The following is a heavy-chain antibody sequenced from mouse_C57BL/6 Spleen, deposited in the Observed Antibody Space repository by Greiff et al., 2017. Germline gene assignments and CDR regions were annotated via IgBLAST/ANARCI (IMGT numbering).Heavy chain of an antibody. CDR2: IYPGSGST. Sequence: VQLQQPGAELVKPGASVKMSCKASGYTFTSYWITWVKQRPGQGLEWIGDIYPGSGSTNYNEKFKSKATLTVDTSSSTDYMQLSSLTSEDSAVYYCSIIYYGKGYYYAMDYWGQGTSVTVSS. CDR1: GYTFTSYW. D-gene: IGHD2-1*01. J-gene: IGHJ4*01. V-gene: IGHV1-55*01. CDR3: SIIYYGKGYYYAMDY.